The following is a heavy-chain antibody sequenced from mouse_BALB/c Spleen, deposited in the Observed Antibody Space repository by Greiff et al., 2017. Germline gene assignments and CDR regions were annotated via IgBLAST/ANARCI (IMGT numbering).Heavy chain of an antibody. D-gene: IGHD2-2*01. CDR1: GFTFSSYA. V-gene: IGHV5-9-4*01. CDR2: ISSGGSYT. Sequence: EVMLVESGGGLVKPGGSLKLSCAASGFTFSSYAMSWVRQSPEKRLEWVAEISSGGSYTYYPDTVTGRFTISRDNAKNTLYLEMSSLRSEDTAMYYCARSGYDGYYAMDYWGQGTSVTVSS. J-gene: IGHJ4*01. CDR3: ARSGYDGYYAMDY.